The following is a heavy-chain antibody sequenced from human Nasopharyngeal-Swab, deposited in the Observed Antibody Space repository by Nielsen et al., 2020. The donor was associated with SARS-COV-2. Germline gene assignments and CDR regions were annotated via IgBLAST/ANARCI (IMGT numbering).Heavy chain of an antibody. CDR2: ITSGSSYI. D-gene: IGHD5-12*01. CDR3: SRGYVCRSGSNAFDI. Sequence: GGSLRLSCAASGFTFSSYSMNWVRQAPGKGLEWVSSITSGSSYIYYADSVKGRFTISRDNAKNSLFLQMTSLRAEDTAVYYCSRGYVCRSGSNAFDIWGQGTMVTVSS. J-gene: IGHJ3*02. CDR1: GFTFSSYS. V-gene: IGHV3-21*01.